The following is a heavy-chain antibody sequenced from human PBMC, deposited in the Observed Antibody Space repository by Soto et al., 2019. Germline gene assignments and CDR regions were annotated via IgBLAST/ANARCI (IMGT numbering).Heavy chain of an antibody. D-gene: IGHD3-22*01. CDR2: INPNSGGT. CDR1: GYTFTGYY. Sequence: ASVEVSCKXSGYTFTGYYMHWVRQAPGQGLEWMGWINPNSGGTNYAQKFQGRVTMTRDTSISTAYMELSRLRSDDTAVYYCARDQGPYYHDSSGCPPTYYYYGMDVWGQGTTVTVSS. J-gene: IGHJ6*02. V-gene: IGHV1-2*02. CDR3: ARDQGPYYHDSSGCPPTYYYYGMDV.